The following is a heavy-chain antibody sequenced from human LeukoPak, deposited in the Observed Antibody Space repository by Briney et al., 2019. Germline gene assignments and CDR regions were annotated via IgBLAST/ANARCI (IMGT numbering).Heavy chain of an antibody. D-gene: IGHD2-21*02. CDR3: AKRGLRGMNYFDY. Sequence: GGSLRLSCAASGFTFTSYGMSWVRQAPGKGLEWISSISNSADLTYYADSVKGRFTISRDNFKSALCLQMNSLRAEDTAVYYCAKRGLRGMNYFDYWGQGTLVTVSS. V-gene: IGHV3-23*01. CDR1: GFTFTSYG. J-gene: IGHJ4*02. CDR2: ISNSADLT.